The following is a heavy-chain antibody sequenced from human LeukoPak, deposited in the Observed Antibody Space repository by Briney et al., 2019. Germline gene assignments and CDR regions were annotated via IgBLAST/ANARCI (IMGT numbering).Heavy chain of an antibody. CDR3: ARHPGMRFSGSYVDY. V-gene: IGHV4-59*08. CDR2: IYYSGST. Sequence: SETLSLTCTVSGGSISSYYWSWVRQSPGKGLEWLGYIYYSGSTNYSPSLKSRVTISVDTSKNQFSLKLSSVTAADTAVYYCARHPGMRFSGSYVDYWGQGTLVTVSS. CDR1: GGSISSYY. J-gene: IGHJ4*02. D-gene: IGHD1-26*01.